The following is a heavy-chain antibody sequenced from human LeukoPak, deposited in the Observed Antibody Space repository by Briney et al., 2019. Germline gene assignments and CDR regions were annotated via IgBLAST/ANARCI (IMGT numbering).Heavy chain of an antibody. CDR3: GRHQVKTWYNWFDP. Sequence: GASVKVSCKASGYTFTSYYMHWVRQAPGQGLEWMGIINPSGGSTSYAQKFQGRVTITADESTRTTYMELTSLRSEDTAVYYCGRHQVKTWYNWFDPWGQGTLVTVSS. CDR1: GYTFTSYY. CDR2: INPSGGST. J-gene: IGHJ5*02. D-gene: IGHD2-15*01. V-gene: IGHV1-46*01.